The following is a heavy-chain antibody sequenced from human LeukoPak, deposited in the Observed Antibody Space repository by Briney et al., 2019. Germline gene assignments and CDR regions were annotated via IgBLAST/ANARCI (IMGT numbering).Heavy chain of an antibody. CDR2: INAGNGNT. Sequence: ASVKVSCKASGYTFTSYAMRWVRQAPGQSLEWMGWINAGNGNTKYSQKFQGRVTITTDESTSTAYMELSSLRSEDTAVYYCARDENSGEGDYWGQGTLVTVSS. CDR1: GYTFTSYA. J-gene: IGHJ4*02. CDR3: ARDENSGEGDY. V-gene: IGHV1-3*01. D-gene: IGHD3-10*01.